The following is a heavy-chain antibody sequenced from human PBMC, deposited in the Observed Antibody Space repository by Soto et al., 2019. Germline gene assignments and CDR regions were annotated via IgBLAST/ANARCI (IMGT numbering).Heavy chain of an antibody. V-gene: IGHV3-30-3*01. CDR3: AREGGITISGAFDI. CDR1: GFTFSSYA. CDR2: ISYDGSNK. D-gene: IGHD3-3*01. Sequence: PGGSLRLSCAASGFTFSSYAMHWVRQAPGKGLEWVAVISYDGSNKYYADSVKGRFTISRDNSKNTLYLQMNSLRAEDTAVYYCAREGGITISGAFDIWGQGTMVTVSS. J-gene: IGHJ3*02.